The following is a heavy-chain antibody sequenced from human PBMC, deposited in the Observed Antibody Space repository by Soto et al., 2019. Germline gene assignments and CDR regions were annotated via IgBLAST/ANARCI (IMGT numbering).Heavy chain of an antibody. CDR2: ISGSGGNT. CDR3: AMLNSGSYSYHGMDV. Sequence: GGSLRLSCAASGFTFSSYAMNWVRQAPGKGLEWVSAISGSGGNTFYADSVKGRFTISRDNSKNTLFLQMHSLRAEDTAIYYCAMLNSGSYSYHGMDVWGQGTTVTVSS. CDR1: GFTFSSYA. D-gene: IGHD1-26*01. V-gene: IGHV3-23*01. J-gene: IGHJ6*02.